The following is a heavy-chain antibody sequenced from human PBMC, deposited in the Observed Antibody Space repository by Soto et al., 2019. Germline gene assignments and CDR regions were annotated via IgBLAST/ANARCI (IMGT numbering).Heavy chain of an antibody. Sequence: QVQLQQWGAGLLKPSETLSLTCAVYGGSFSGYYWSWIRQPPGKGLEWIGEINHSGSTNYNPSLKSRVTISVDTSKNQFSLKLSSVTAADTAVYYCATRASYDILAGYRDYWGQGTLVTVSS. CDR2: INHSGST. CDR1: GGSFSGYY. J-gene: IGHJ4*02. D-gene: IGHD3-9*01. CDR3: ATRASYDILAGYRDY. V-gene: IGHV4-34*01.